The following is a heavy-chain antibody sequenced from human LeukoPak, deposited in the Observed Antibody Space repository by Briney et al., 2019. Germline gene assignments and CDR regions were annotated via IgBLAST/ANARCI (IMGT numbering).Heavy chain of an antibody. CDR3: ARAGWLLPGYYYYGMDV. D-gene: IGHD3-22*01. V-gene: IGHV1-3*01. Sequence: ASVKVSCKASGYTFTSYAMHWVRQAPGQRLEWMGWINAGNGNTKYSQKFQGRVTITRDTSASTAYMELSSLRSEDTAVYYCARAGWLLPGYYYYGMDVWGQGTTVTVSS. CDR1: GYTFTSYA. J-gene: IGHJ6*02. CDR2: INAGNGNT.